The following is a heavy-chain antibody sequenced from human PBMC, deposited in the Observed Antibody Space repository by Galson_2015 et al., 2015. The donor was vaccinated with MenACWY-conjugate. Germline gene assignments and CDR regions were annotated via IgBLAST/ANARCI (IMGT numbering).Heavy chain of an antibody. CDR3: ARGQQPSNYYYYYGMDV. V-gene: IGHV1-3*01. CDR1: GYTFTSYA. Sequence: SVKVSCKASGYTFTSYAMHWVRQAPGQRLEWMGWINAGNGSTKYSQKFQGRVTITRDTSASTAYMELSSLRSEDTAVYYCARGQQPSNYYYYYGMDVWGQGTTVTVSS. D-gene: IGHD6-13*01. J-gene: IGHJ6*02. CDR2: INAGNGST.